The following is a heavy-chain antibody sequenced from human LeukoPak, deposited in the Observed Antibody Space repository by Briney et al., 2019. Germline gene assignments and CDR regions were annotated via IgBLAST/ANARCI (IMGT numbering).Heavy chain of an antibody. CDR2: ISWDGGNT. CDR3: AKSHSSGSLDS. V-gene: IGHV3-43*01. J-gene: IGHJ4*02. CDR1: GFAFHDYT. D-gene: IGHD6-25*01. Sequence: PGGSLRLSCAASGFAFHDYTMTWVRQAPGKGLEWLAVISWDGGNTYYAGWVKGRFTISRDNSKNSLYLQMNSLRSEDTAFYYCAKSHSSGSLDSWGQGTLVTVSP.